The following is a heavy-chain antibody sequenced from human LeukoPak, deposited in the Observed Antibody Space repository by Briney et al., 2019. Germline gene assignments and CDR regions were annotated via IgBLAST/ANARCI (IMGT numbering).Heavy chain of an antibody. CDR1: GFTFSSYS. Sequence: GGSLRLSCAASGFTFSSYSMNWVRQAPGKGLEWVSAISGSGGSTYYADSVKGRFTISRDNSKNTLYLQMNSLRAEDTAVYYCAKGGQEGFDYWGQGTLVTVSS. D-gene: IGHD3-16*01. CDR3: AKGGQEGFDY. J-gene: IGHJ4*02. CDR2: ISGSGGST. V-gene: IGHV3-23*01.